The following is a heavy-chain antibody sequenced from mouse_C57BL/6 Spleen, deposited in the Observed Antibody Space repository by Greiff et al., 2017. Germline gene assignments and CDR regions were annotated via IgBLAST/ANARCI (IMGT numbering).Heavy chain of an antibody. J-gene: IGHJ4*01. CDR3: VKAKTHATLYAMDY. CDR2: IRSKSSNYAT. CDR1: GFTFNTYA. V-gene: IGHV10-3*01. D-gene: IGHD6-1*01. Sequence: EVQLQQSGGGLVQPKGSLKLSCAASGFTFNTYAMHWVRQAPGKGLEWVARIRSKSSNYATSYADSVKYRFTISSDDSQSMHYLQMNNLKTEDTAMYYSVKAKTHATLYAMDYWGQGTSVTVSS.